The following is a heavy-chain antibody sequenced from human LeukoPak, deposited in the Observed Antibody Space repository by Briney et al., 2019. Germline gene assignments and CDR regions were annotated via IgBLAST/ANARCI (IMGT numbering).Heavy chain of an antibody. J-gene: IGHJ5*02. CDR1: SGSFSGYY. D-gene: IGHD2-2*01. CDR3: ARGLGVVVPAAKGNWFDP. CDR2: INHSGSI. Sequence: PSETLSLTCAVYSGSFSGYYWGWIRQPPGKGLEWIGEINHSGSINYNPSLKSRVTISVDTSKNQFSLKLSSVTAADTAVYYCARGLGVVVPAAKGNWFDPWGQGTLVTVSS. V-gene: IGHV4-34*01.